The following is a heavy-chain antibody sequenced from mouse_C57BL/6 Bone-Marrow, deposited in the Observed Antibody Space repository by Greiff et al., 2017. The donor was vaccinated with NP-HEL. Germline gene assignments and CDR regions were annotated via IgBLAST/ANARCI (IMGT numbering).Heavy chain of an antibody. V-gene: IGHV1-69*01. CDR2: IDPSDSYT. J-gene: IGHJ3*01. CDR3: AREDGYSWFAY. Sequence: VQLQQPGAELVMPGASVKLSCKASGYTFTSYWMHWVKQRPGQGLEWIGEIDPSDSYTNYNQKFKGKSTLTVDKSSSPAYLQLSMLTSEESAVYYCAREDGYSWFAYGGQGTLVTVSA. CDR1: GYTFTSYW. D-gene: IGHD2-3*01.